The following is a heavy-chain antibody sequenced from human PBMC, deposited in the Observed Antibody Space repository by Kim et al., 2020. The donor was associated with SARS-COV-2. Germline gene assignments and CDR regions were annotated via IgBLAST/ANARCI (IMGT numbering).Heavy chain of an antibody. CDR1: GGSISSSSYY. Sequence: SETLSLTCTVSGGSISSSSYYWGWIRQPPGKGLEWIGSIYYSGSTYYNPSLKSRVTISEDTSKNQFPLKLSSVTAADTAVYYCARHSRIVVVPAAILAWGQGTVVTVSS. CDR2: IYYSGST. J-gene: IGHJ4*02. D-gene: IGHD2-2*01. V-gene: IGHV4-39*01. CDR3: ARHSRIVVVPAAILA.